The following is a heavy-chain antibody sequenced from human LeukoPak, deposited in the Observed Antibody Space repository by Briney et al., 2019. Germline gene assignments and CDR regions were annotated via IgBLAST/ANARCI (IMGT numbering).Heavy chain of an antibody. Sequence: GGSLRLSCAASGFSFGDYGMSWVRQAPGKGLEWVSGINWNGGSTGYADSVKGRFTISRDKAKNSLYLQMNSLRAEDTALYHCARRQYCSSTSCYVGKNYYGMDVWGQGTTVTVSS. CDR2: INWNGGST. D-gene: IGHD2-2*01. J-gene: IGHJ6*02. V-gene: IGHV3-20*01. CDR3: ARRQYCSSTSCYVGKNYYGMDV. CDR1: GFSFGDYG.